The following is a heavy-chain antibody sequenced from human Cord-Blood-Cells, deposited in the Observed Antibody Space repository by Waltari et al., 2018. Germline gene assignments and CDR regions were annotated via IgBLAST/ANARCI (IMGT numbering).Heavy chain of an antibody. V-gene: IGHV4-39*07. CDR1: GGSISSSSYY. Sequence: QLQLQESGPGLVKPSETLSPTCTVSGGSISSSSYYLGWIRQPPGKGLEWIGSIYYSGSTYYNPSLKSRVTISVDTSKNQFSLKLSSVTAADTAVYYCARRTYSSGWYDYWGQGTLVTVSS. J-gene: IGHJ4*02. D-gene: IGHD6-19*01. CDR3: ARRTYSSGWYDY. CDR2: IYYSGST.